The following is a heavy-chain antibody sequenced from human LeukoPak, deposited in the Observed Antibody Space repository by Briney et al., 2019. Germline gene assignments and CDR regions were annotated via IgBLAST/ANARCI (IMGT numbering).Heavy chain of an antibody. Sequence: SETLSLTCAVYGGSFSGYYWSWIRQPPGKGLEWIGEINHSGSTNYNPSLKSRVTISVDTSKNQFSLKLSSVTAADTAVYYCARDALVGYFSYYYMDVWGKGTTVTVSS. D-gene: IGHD2-15*01. V-gene: IGHV4-34*01. CDR1: GGSFSGYY. J-gene: IGHJ6*03. CDR3: ARDALVGYFSYYYMDV. CDR2: INHSGST.